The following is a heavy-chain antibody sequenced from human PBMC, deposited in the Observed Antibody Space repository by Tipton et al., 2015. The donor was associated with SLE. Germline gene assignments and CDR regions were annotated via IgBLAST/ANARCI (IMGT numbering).Heavy chain of an antibody. J-gene: IGHJ4*02. V-gene: IGHV3-23*01. Sequence: SLRLSCAASGFTFSSYAMSWVRQAPGKGLEWVSAISGSGGSTYYADSVKGRFTISRDNAKNSLYLQMNSLRAEDTAVYYCARDQIIVGATGGFDYWGQGTLVTVSS. CDR1: GFTFSSYA. CDR3: ARDQIIVGATGGFDY. D-gene: IGHD1-26*01. CDR2: ISGSGGST.